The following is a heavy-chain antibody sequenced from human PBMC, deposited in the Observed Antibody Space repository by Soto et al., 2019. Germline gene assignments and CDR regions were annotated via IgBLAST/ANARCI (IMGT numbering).Heavy chain of an antibody. J-gene: IGHJ6*02. CDR2: ISSRSDI. Sequence: PGGSLRLSCVSSGFIFSNYSINWVRDAPGKGLEWVSSISSRSDIYYAESVKGRFTISRDNAKNSVSLQMNSLRAEDTAVYYCAREYTAWPLAYGLDVWGQGTTVTVSS. CDR3: AREYTAWPLAYGLDV. D-gene: IGHD2-2*02. V-gene: IGHV3-21*01. CDR1: GFIFSNYS.